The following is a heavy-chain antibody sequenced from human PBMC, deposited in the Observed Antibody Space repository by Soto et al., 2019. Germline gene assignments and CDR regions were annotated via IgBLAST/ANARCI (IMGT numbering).Heavy chain of an antibody. CDR2: VSYDGSFK. D-gene: IGHD2-2*01. Sequence: QVQLVESGGGVVQPGGSLRLSCEASGFTFSKFGIHWVRQAPGKGLEWVAVVSYDGSFKYYADSVKGRFTISRDNSKNTLYLQMNSLRPEDTALYDCATDSDQLLFDYYYYGMDVWGQGTTVTVSS. CDR3: ATDSDQLLFDYYYYGMDV. J-gene: IGHJ6*02. CDR1: GFTFSKFG. V-gene: IGHV3-30*03.